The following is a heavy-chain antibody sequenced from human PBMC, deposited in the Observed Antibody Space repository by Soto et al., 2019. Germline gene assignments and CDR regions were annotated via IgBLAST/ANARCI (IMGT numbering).Heavy chain of an antibody. J-gene: IGHJ4*02. CDR2: IYYSGST. CDR3: ARERKWEPLPY. V-gene: IGHV4-59*01. Sequence: SETLSLTCTVSGGSISSYYWSWVRQPPGKGLEWIGYIYYSGSTNYNPSLKSRVTIKTDTSTSTAYMELRSLKSDDTAVYYCARERKWEPLPYWGQGTLVTVSS. D-gene: IGHD1-26*01. CDR1: GGSISSYY.